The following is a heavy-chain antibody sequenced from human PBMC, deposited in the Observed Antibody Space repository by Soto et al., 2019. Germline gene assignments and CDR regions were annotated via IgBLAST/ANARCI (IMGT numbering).Heavy chain of an antibody. J-gene: IGHJ6*02. CDR1: GGTFSSYA. Sequence: ASGKVSCKASGGTFSSYAISWVRQAPGQGLDWMGGIIPIFGTANYAQKFQGRVTITADESTSTAYMELSSLRSEDTAVYYCARSYSSSSYAYYYYYGMDVWGQGTTVTVSS. D-gene: IGHD6-6*01. V-gene: IGHV1-69*13. CDR2: IIPIFGTA. CDR3: ARSYSSSSYAYYYYYGMDV.